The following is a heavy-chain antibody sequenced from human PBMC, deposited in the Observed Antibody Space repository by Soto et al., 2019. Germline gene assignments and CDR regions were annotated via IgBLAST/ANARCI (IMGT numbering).Heavy chain of an antibody. D-gene: IGHD6-13*01. CDR3: TRAPDGNNADY. Sequence: EVQLVESGGDLVQPGGSLKLSCAASGFIFSGTTIHWVRQASGEGLEWVGRIRGRADNYATGYAASVKGRFTISRDDSKKTAYLQMNSLKTEDTAVYFCTRAPDGNNADYWRQGTLVTVSS. J-gene: IGHJ4*02. V-gene: IGHV3-73*02. CDR1: GFIFSGTT. CDR2: IRGRADNYAT.